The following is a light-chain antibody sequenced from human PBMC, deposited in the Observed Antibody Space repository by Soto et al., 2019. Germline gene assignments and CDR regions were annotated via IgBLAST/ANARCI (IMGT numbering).Light chain of an antibody. CDR3: QQYFSYPLT. J-gene: IGKJ4*01. CDR1: QSLGTW. CDR2: DVS. Sequence: DIQMTQSHSTLSASVGDRVIITCRASQSLGTWLAWYQQKPGTAPVLLIYDVSNLESGVPSRFSGSGSGTEFTLTISSLQPDDFATYYCQQYFSYPLTCGGGTRVEIK. V-gene: IGKV1-5*01.